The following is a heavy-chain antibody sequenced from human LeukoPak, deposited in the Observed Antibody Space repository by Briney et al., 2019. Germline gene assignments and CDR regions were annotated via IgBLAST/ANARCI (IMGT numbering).Heavy chain of an antibody. CDR1: GFPFSSYW. CDR3: ITPLPYSAQ. Sequence: GGSLRLSCVASGFPFSSYWMTWVRQAPGKGLEWVGRIKPKTDGETTEYAAPVKDRFSISRDDSKSMMYLQMNSLKTEDTAVYYCITPLPYSAQGGQGTLVTVSS. V-gene: IGHV3-15*01. J-gene: IGHJ4*02. D-gene: IGHD2-21*01. CDR2: IKPKTDGETT.